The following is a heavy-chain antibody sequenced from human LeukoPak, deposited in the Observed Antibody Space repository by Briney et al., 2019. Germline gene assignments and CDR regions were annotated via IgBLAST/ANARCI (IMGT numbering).Heavy chain of an antibody. CDR2: IYYSGST. CDR3: ARFDPPGCSTTGGIDY. CDR1: GGSISSYY. D-gene: IGHD4-17*01. J-gene: IGHJ4*02. Sequence: SETLSLTCTVSGGSISSYYWSWLRQPPGKGLEWIGYIYYSGSTNYNPSLKSRVTISVDTSKNQFSLKLSSVTAADTAVYYCARFDPPGCSTTGGIDYWGQGTLVTVSS. V-gene: IGHV4-59*01.